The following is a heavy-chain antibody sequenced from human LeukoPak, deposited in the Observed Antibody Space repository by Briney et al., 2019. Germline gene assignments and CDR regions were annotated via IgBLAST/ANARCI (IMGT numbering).Heavy chain of an antibody. Sequence: SETLSLTCTVSGGSINSGTFYWGWIRQPPGQGLEWIVSMDYDGSSYYHPSLKSRVTTSVDTSNNPFSLKLTSVTAADTAVYFCARRSDSGSDDGEDYFDYWGQGTLVTVSS. J-gene: IGHJ4*02. CDR3: ARRSDSGSDDGEDYFDY. D-gene: IGHD1-26*01. CDR2: MDYDGSS. V-gene: IGHV4-39*01. CDR1: GGSINSGTFY.